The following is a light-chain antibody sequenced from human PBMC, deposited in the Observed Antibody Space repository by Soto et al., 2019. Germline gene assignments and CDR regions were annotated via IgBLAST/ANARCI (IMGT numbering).Light chain of an antibody. Sequence: QAVVTQPPSVSGAPGQRVTISCTGSSSNIGAGFDVHWYQQLPGTAPKLLIYSNNNRPSGVPDRFSGSKSGTSASLAITGLQAEDEADYYCQSYDSSLSVLFGTGTKVPS. CDR1: SSNIGAGFD. J-gene: IGLJ1*01. V-gene: IGLV1-40*01. CDR2: SNN. CDR3: QSYDSSLSVL.